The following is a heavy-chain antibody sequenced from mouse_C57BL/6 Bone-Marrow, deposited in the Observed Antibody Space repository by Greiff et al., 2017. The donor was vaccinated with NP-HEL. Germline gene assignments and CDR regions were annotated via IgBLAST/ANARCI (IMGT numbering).Heavy chain of an antibody. J-gene: IGHJ4*01. CDR1: GFSLSTFGMG. V-gene: IGHV8-8*01. CDR3: ARIDYGLYYYAMDY. Sequence: QVTLKVCGPGILQPSQTLSLTCSFSGFSLSTFGMGVGWIRQPSGQGLEWLAHIWWDDDKYYNPALKSRLTIAKDTTKNQVFLKIANVDTADTATYYCARIDYGLYYYAMDYWGQGTSVTVSS. D-gene: IGHD2-2*01. CDR2: IWWDDDK.